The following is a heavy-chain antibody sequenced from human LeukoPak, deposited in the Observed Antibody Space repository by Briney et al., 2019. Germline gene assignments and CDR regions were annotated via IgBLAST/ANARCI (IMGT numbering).Heavy chain of an antibody. V-gene: IGHV3-23*01. D-gene: IGHD6-19*01. CDR3: AKASLKQWLPPGPGY. J-gene: IGHJ4*02. CDR2: ISGSGGST. Sequence: PGGSLRLSCAPSGVTFSSYAMSWVRQAPGKGLEWVSAISGSGGSTYYADSVNGRFTISRDNSKNTLYLQMNSLRAEDTAVYYCAKASLKQWLPPGPGYWGQGTLVTVSS. CDR1: GVTFSSYA.